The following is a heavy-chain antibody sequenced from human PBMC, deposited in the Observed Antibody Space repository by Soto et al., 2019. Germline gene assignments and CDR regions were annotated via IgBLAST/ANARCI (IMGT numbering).Heavy chain of an antibody. CDR1: GFTFSSYG. D-gene: IGHD5-18*01. V-gene: IGHV3-30*18. CDR3: AKDSGTAMVTSYYYYGMDV. Sequence: GGSLRRSCAPAGFTFSSYGMHWVRHAPGKGLEWVAVISNDGSKKYYADSVKGPFTISRDNSKNTLYLQMNSLRAEDRAVYYCAKDSGTAMVTSYYYYGMDVWGQGTTVTVSS. J-gene: IGHJ6*02. CDR2: ISNDGSKK.